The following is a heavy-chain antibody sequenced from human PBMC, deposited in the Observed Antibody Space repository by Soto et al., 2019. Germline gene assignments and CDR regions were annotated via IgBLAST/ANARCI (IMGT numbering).Heavy chain of an antibody. CDR1: GGSISSSSYY. D-gene: IGHD5-12*01. J-gene: IGHJ3*02. CDR2: IYYSGST. Sequence: QLQLQESGPGLVKPSETLSLTCTVSGGSISSSSYYWGWIRQPPGKGLEWIGSIYYSGSTYYNPSLKSRVTISVDTSKNQFSLKLSSVTAADTAVYYCARRVATIPLDAFDIWGQGTMVTVSS. CDR3: ARRVATIPLDAFDI. V-gene: IGHV4-39*01.